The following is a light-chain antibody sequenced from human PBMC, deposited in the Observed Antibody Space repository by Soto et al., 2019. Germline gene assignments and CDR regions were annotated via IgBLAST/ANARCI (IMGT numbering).Light chain of an antibody. CDR3: QGHSTYPLT. CDR2: AAS. J-gene: IGKJ4*01. V-gene: IGKV1-8*01. Sequence: AIRMTQSPSSFSASTGDRVTITCRASQCISSYLAWYQQKPGKAPKLLIYAASTLQSGVTSRFRGSGSGTDFTLTLSCLQSEDFATYYCQGHSTYPLTVGGGTQVEIK. CDR1: QCISSY.